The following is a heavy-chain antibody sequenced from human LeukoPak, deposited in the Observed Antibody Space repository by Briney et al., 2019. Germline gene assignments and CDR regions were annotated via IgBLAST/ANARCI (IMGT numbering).Heavy chain of an antibody. J-gene: IGHJ4*02. D-gene: IGHD4-23*01. CDR3: AKPLEKYTYGGNFDY. V-gene: IGHV3-53*01. Sequence: GGSLRLSCAASGFTVSSNYMSWVRQAPGKGLEWVSVIYSGGSTYYADSVKGRFTISRDNSKNTLYLQMNSLRAEDTAVYYCAKPLEKYTYGGNFDYWGQGILVTVSS. CDR2: IYSGGST. CDR1: GFTVSSNY.